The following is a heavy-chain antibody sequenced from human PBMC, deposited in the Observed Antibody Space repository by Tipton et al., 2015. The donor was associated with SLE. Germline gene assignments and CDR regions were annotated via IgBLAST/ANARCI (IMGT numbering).Heavy chain of an antibody. J-gene: IGHJ4*02. V-gene: IGHV3-30*02. CDR3: VKDLNWGSGSPDY. CDR1: GFTFSSYA. CDR2: IRYDGSNK. D-gene: IGHD7-27*01. Sequence: SLRLSCAASGFTFSSYAIHWVRQAPGKGLEWVAFIRYDGSNKYYADSVKGRFTVSRDNSKNSLYLQMDSLRAEDTSVYYCVKDLNWGSGSPDYWGQGTLVTVSS.